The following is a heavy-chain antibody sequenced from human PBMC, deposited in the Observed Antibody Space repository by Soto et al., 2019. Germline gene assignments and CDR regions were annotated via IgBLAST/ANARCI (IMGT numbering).Heavy chain of an antibody. J-gene: IGHJ4*02. CDR3: AAGEASSRNLAPYYLDF. CDR2: IHYSGTT. CDR1: GGSMRDYF. V-gene: IGHV4-59*01. Sequence: SETLALTFTVSGGSMRDYFWTWIRPHPGKGLEWIGYIHYSGTTSFFPSYNPSLRSRVTISEDTSKNQFSLKLLSVTTADTAVYFCAAGEASSRNLAPYYLDFWGQGTLVTVSS. D-gene: IGHD6-13*01.